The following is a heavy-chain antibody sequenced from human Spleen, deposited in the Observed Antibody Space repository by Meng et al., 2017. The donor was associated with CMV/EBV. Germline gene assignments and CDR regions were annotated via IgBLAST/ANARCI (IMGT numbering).Heavy chain of an antibody. CDR2: IRYDGSNK. CDR3: AKSACGVVIASGNCYYYGMDV. J-gene: IGHJ6*02. D-gene: IGHD2-21*01. Sequence: GESLKISCAASGFTFSSYGMHWVRQAPGKGLEWVAFIRYDGSNKYYADSVKGRFTISRDNSKNTLYLQMNSLRAEETAVYYCAKSACGVVIASGNCYYYGMDVWGQGTTVTVSS. CDR1: GFTFSSYG. V-gene: IGHV3-30*02.